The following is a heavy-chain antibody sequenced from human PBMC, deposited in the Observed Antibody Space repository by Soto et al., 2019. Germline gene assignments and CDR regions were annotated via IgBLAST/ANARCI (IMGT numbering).Heavy chain of an antibody. CDR1: GFPFSSHA. CDR3: AKKGSGGNWFDT. Sequence: PGGSLRLSCAASGFPFSSHAMSWVRQSQGKGPEWVAASGSSGATYYADSVKGRFIISRDNSKNTLFLEMNSLSPEDTGVHFCAKKGSGGNWFDTWGQGTLVTVS. J-gene: IGHJ5*02. CDR2: SGSSGAT. V-gene: IGHV3-23*01.